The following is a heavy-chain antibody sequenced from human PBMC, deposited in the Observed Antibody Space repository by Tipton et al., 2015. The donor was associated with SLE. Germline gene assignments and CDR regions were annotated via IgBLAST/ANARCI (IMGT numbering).Heavy chain of an antibody. V-gene: IGHV4-4*07. CDR3: ARSESYYSALTY. D-gene: IGHD1-26*01. Sequence: TLSLTCTVSGESISSYYWSWIRQSAGKGLEWIGRIPSSGSTTDNPSLKSRDTMSVDASKNQFSLKVNSVTAADTAVYYCARSESYYSALTYWGQGTLVTVSS. CDR2: IPSSGST. J-gene: IGHJ4*02. CDR1: GESISSYY.